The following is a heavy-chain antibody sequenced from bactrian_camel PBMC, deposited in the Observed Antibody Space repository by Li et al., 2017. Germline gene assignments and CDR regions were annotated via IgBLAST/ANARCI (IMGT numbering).Heavy chain of an antibody. CDR3: AEGRGSRGEHCYSLNY. J-gene: IGHJ4*01. CDR1: GNAYSSYC. V-gene: IGHV3S53*01. D-gene: IGHD6*01. Sequence: CAASGNAYSSYCMGWFRQAPGKEREGVAQHDSDGATSYTEPVKGRFTISQDSARNTVYLQMNNLQPEDTATYYCAEGRGSRGEHCYSLNYWGPGTQVTVS. CDR2: HDSDGAT.